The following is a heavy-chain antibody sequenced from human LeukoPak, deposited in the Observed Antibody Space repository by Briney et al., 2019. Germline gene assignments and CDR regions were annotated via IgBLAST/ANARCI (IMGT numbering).Heavy chain of an antibody. Sequence: GGSLRLSCAASGFSFSKAWMRWVRQAPGKGLEWVGRIKSKTDGGTTDYAAPVKGRFTISRDDSKNTLFLQMNSLKTEGTAVYYCTTITMSREHEDYWGQGTLVTVSS. J-gene: IGHJ4*02. V-gene: IGHV3-15*01. CDR1: GFSFSKAW. CDR2: IKSKTDGGTT. D-gene: IGHD3-22*01. CDR3: TTITMSREHEDY.